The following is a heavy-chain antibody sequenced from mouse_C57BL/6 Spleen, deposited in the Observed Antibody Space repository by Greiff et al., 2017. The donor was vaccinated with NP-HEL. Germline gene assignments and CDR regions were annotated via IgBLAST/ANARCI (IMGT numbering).Heavy chain of an antibody. Sequence: QVQLKESGAELVRPGTSVKLSCKASGYTFTSYWLHWVKQRPGQGLEWIGVIDPSDSYTTYNQTFKGKATLPVDTSSSTVYMQLSSLTSEDSAVYYCARNDGYPYYAMDYWGQGTSVTVSS. J-gene: IGHJ4*01. CDR1: GYTFTSYW. CDR3: ARNDGYPYYAMDY. V-gene: IGHV1-59*01. D-gene: IGHD2-3*01. CDR2: IDPSDSYT.